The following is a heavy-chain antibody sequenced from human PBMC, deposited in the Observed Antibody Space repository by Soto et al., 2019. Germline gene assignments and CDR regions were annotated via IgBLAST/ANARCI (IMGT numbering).Heavy chain of an antibody. V-gene: IGHV1-69*13. D-gene: IGHD6-13*01. CDR2: IIPIFGTA. J-gene: IGHJ6*02. CDR3: ARSIRKAAAAPIYYYYGMDV. Sequence: GASVKVSCKASGGTFSSYGISWVRQAPGQGLEWMGGIIPIFGTANYAQKFQGRVTITADDSKNTLYLQMNSLRAEDTAVYYCARSIRKAAAAPIYYYYGMDVWGQGTTVTVSS. CDR1: GGTFSSYG.